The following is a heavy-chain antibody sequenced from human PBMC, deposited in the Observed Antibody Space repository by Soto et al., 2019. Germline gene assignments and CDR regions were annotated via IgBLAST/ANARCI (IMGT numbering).Heavy chain of an antibody. V-gene: IGHV3-48*04. CDR1: GFTFSTYG. CDR2: ISSSGSTI. D-gene: IGHD4-17*01. J-gene: IGHJ3*02. CDR3: ATKYGDKRGSAFGI. Sequence: GGSLRLSCAASGFTFSTYGMHWVRQAPGKGLEWVSYISSSGSTIYYADSVKGRFTISRDNAKNSLYLQMNSLRAEDTAVYYCATKYGDKRGSAFGIWGQGTMVTVSS.